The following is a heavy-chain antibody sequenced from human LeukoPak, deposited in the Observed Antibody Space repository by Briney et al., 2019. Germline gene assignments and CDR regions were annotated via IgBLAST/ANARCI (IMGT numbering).Heavy chain of an antibody. Sequence: ASVKVSCKASGYTFTHYFMNWVRQAPGQGLEWMGWINPKSGGTVYAQKFQGRVTMTRDTSSSTAYMELSRLRFDDTVVYYCARGPRITIFGVVMANDAFDIWGQRTMVTVSS. J-gene: IGHJ3*02. CDR1: GYTFTHYF. D-gene: IGHD3-3*01. V-gene: IGHV1-2*02. CDR2: INPKSGGT. CDR3: ARGPRITIFGVVMANDAFDI.